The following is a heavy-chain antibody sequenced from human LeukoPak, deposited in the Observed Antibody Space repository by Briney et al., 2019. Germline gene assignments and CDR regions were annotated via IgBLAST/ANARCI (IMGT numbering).Heavy chain of an antibody. CDR3: TRDITLTRGGRSDY. CDR2: INNDGTTT. D-gene: IGHD3-10*01. V-gene: IGHV3-74*01. CDR1: GFTFSSYW. J-gene: IGHJ4*02. Sequence: PGGSLRLSCAASGFTFSSYWIYWVRQAPGKGLVWVSRINNDGTTTNFAGSVKGRFTISRDNAKNTVYLQMNSLRAKDTAVYYCTRDITLTRGGRSDYWGQGTLVTVSS.